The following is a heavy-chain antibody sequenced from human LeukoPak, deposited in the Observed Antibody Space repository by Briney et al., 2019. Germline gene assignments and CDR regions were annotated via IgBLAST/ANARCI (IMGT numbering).Heavy chain of an antibody. D-gene: IGHD6-13*01. CDR3: ARRGYSSSSNVFYLDY. J-gene: IGHJ4*02. CDR2: ISAYNGNT. V-gene: IGHV1-18*01. CDR1: GYTFTSYG. Sequence: VASVKVSCKASGYTFTSYGISWVRQAPGQGLEWMGWISAYNGNTNYAQKVQDRVTMTTDRSTNTVYMELRSLTSDDTAVYYCARRGYSSSSNVFYLDYWGQGTLVTVSS.